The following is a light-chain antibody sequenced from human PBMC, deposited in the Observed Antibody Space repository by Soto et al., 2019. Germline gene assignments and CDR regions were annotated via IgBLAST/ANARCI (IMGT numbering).Light chain of an antibody. J-gene: IGKJ5*01. V-gene: IGKV2-28*01. CDR3: MQALQTPNT. CDR1: QSLLYSDGDNY. CDR2: LAS. Sequence: DSLMTQSPLSLPVTPGEPASISCRSSQSLLYSDGDNYLDWYLQKPGQSPQLLIYLASKRASGAPDRFSASGSGTDFTLRISRVEAEDVGLYYCMQALQTPNTFGQGTRLEIK.